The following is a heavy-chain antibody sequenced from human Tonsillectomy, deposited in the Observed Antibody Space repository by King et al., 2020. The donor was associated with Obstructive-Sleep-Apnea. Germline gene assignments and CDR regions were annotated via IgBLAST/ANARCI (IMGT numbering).Heavy chain of an antibody. D-gene: IGHD2-15*01. J-gene: IGHJ4*02. Sequence: VQLQQWGAGLLKPSETLSLTCAVYGGSFSGYYWNWIRQPPGKGLEWIGEINHSGRTNYNPSLKSRVTISVDTSKNQFSLNLSSVTAADTAVYYWARTIVGVVAATYYFDSWGQGTLVTVSS. CDR3: ARTIVGVVAATYYFDS. V-gene: IGHV4-34*01. CDR2: INHSGRT. CDR1: GGSFSGYY.